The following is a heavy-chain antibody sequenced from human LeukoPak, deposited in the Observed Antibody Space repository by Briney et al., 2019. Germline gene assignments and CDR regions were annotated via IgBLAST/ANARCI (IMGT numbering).Heavy chain of an antibody. D-gene: IGHD1-14*01. V-gene: IGHV1-2*02. Sequence: GASVKDSFQATVYTFTQYHMHGVGQPPGQGLEWMGWIKPNSRRTNYAQKFQGRVTMTRDTSISTAYMELSRLRSDDTAVYYCARDYTTTFDYWGQGTLVTVSS. CDR1: VYTFTQYH. CDR3: ARDYTTTFDY. J-gene: IGHJ4*02. CDR2: IKPNSRRT.